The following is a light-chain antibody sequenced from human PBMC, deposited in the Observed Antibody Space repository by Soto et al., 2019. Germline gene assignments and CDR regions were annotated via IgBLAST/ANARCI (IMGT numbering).Light chain of an antibody. CDR3: QQRGGWPPT. V-gene: IGKV3-11*01. CDR2: ESF. CDR1: QSLNNH. J-gene: IGKJ1*01. Sequence: EIVLTQSPATLSLSPGERATLSCRASQSLNNHLAWYQHKPGQAPRLVIYESFNRAIGIPVRFSGSGSGPDFTLTIDSLESEDFAVYYCQQRGGWPPTFGQGTNVEI.